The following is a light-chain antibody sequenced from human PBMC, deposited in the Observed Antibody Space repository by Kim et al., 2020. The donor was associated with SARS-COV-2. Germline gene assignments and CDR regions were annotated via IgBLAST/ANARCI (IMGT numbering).Light chain of an antibody. CDR2: GAS. J-gene: IGKJ2*03. Sequence: LSPAERAPLSCRASQSVSSSYLAWYQQKPGQAPRLLIYGASSRATGIPDRFSGSGSGTDFTLTISRLEPEDFAVYYCQQYGSSLYSFGQGTKLEI. CDR1: QSVSSSY. V-gene: IGKV3-20*01. CDR3: QQYGSSLYS.